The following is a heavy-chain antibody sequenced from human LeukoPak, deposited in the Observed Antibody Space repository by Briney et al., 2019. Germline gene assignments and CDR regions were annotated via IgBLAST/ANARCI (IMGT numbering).Heavy chain of an antibody. D-gene: IGHD3-10*01. CDR2: IYSGGST. Sequence: GGSLRLSCAASGFTVSSNYMSWVRQAPGKGLEWVSVIYSGGSTYYADSVKGRFTISRDNSKNTLYLQMNSLRAEDTAIYYCAKDGNFRVPGEDWGQGTLVTVSS. J-gene: IGHJ4*02. CDR1: GFTVSSNY. CDR3: AKDGNFRVPGED. V-gene: IGHV3-53*05.